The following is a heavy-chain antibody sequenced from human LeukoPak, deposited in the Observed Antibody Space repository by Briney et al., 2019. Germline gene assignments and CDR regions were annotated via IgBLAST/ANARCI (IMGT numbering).Heavy chain of an antibody. J-gene: IGHJ4*02. Sequence: ASVKVSCKASGYTFTSYDINWVRQATGQGLEWMGWMNPNSGNTGYAQKFQGRVTITRNTSISTAYMELRSLRSDDTAVYYCAREGFLEPADYWGQGTLVTVSS. CDR2: MNPNSGNT. D-gene: IGHD3-3*01. V-gene: IGHV1-8*03. CDR3: AREGFLEPADY. CDR1: GYTFTSYD.